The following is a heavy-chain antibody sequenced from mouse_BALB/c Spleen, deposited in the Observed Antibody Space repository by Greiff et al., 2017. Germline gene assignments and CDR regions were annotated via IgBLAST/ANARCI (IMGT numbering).Heavy chain of an antibody. CDR2: IDPANGNT. V-gene: IGHV14-3*02. CDR3: ARFSSYAWFAY. CDR1: GFNIKDTY. Sequence: VQLKESGAELVKPGASVKLSCTASGFNIKDTYMHWVKQRPEQGLEWIGRIDPANGNTKYDPKFQGKATITADTSSNTAYLQLSSLTSEDTAVYYCARFSSYAWFAYWGQGTLVTVSA. D-gene: IGHD1-1*01. J-gene: IGHJ3*01.